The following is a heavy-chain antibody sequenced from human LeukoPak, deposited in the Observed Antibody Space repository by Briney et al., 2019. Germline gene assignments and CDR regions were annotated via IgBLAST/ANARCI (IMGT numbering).Heavy chain of an antibody. CDR1: GFTFSSYG. CDR2: IRYDGSNK. V-gene: IGHV3-30*02. J-gene: IGHJ4*02. Sequence: GGSLRLSCAASGFTFSSYGMHWVRQAPGKGLEWVAFIRYDGSNKDYADSVKGRFTISRDNSKNTLYLQMNSLRAEDTAVYYCAKPYYYDSSGYYPFDYWGQGTLVTVSS. D-gene: IGHD3-22*01. CDR3: AKPYYYDSSGYYPFDY.